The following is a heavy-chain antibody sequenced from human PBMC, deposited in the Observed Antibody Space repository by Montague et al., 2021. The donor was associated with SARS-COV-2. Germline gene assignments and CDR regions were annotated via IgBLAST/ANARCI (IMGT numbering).Heavy chain of an antibody. CDR1: GFTFSSYA. CDR3: AKSGAAFNPYYYYGMDV. CDR2: ISNSGGRT. J-gene: IGHJ6*02. Sequence: SLRLSCAASGFTFSSYALTWVRQAPGKGLEWVSAISNSGGRTYYVDSVKGRFTISRDNSKNTLYLQMNSLRGEDTAIYYCAKSGAAFNPYYYYGMDVWGHGTTVTVSS. D-gene: IGHD6-25*01. V-gene: IGHV3-23*01.